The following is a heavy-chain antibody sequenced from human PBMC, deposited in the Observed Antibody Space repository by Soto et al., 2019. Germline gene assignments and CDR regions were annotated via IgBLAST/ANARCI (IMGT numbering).Heavy chain of an antibody. Sequence: ASVKVSCKASGYTFSSYYIHWVRQAPGQGLEWMGIINPSSGSTSYTQKFQSRVTMTRDTSTSTVYMELSSLRSEDTAVYYCARDSYYYDSSGYDSSRYFDYWGQ. CDR3: ARDSYYYDSSGYDSSRYFDY. J-gene: IGHJ4*01. CDR1: GYTFSSYY. CDR2: INPSSGST. V-gene: IGHV1-46*01. D-gene: IGHD3-22*01.